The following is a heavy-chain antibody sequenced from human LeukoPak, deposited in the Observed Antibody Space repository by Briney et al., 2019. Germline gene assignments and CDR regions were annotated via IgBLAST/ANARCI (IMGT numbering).Heavy chain of an antibody. CDR1: GGSLSNYY. D-gene: IGHD3-16*01. J-gene: IGHJ6*03. Sequence: SETLSLTCTVSGGSLSNYYWSWTRQPPGKGLEWVGYIFYSGNTNYNPSLKSRVTISLDTSKSQFSLKLSSVTAADTAVYYCARDQGGSSGTYYMAVWGKGTTVTVSS. CDR2: IFYSGNT. V-gene: IGHV4-59*01. CDR3: ARDQGGSSGTYYMAV.